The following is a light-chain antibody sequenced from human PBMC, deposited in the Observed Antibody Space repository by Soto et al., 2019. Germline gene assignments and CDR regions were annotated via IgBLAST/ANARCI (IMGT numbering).Light chain of an antibody. J-gene: IGKJ1*01. Sequence: EIVMTQSPVTLSVSPGEKATLSCRASQHIRTDLAWYPQKPGQAPRLLIYGASTRATGIPARFSGSGSGTEFTLTINSLQSEDFAVYYCQQYTAWPPWTFGQGTKVDI. CDR3: QQYTAWPPWT. CDR1: QHIRTD. CDR2: GAS. V-gene: IGKV3-15*01.